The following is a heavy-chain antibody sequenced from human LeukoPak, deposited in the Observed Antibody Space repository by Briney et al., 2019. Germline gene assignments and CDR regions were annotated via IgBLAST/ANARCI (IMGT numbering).Heavy chain of an antibody. V-gene: IGHV3-23*01. Sequence: GGSLRLSCAASGFTFSSYAMNWVRQAPGKGLEWVSAISGSGGNTYYADSVKGQFTISRDNSKNTVYLQMNGLRAEDTAVYYCAKQTYCSAGSCYGPLDPWGQGTPVTVSS. J-gene: IGHJ5*02. D-gene: IGHD2-15*01. CDR3: AKQTYCSAGSCYGPLDP. CDR1: GFTFSSYA. CDR2: ISGSGGNT.